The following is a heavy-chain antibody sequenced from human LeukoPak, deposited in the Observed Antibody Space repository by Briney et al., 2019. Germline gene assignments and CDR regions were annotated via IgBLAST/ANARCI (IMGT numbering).Heavy chain of an antibody. CDR2: ISAYNGNT. V-gene: IGHV1-18*01. CDR3: AREWAGPYSGYDLELDY. CDR1: GYTFTSYG. Sequence: ASVKVSCKASGYTFTSYGISWVRQAPGQGLEWMGWISAYNGNTNHAQKLQGRVTMTTDTSTSTAYMELRSLRSDDTAVYYCAREWAGPYSGYDLELDYWGQGTLVTVSS. D-gene: IGHD5-12*01. J-gene: IGHJ4*02.